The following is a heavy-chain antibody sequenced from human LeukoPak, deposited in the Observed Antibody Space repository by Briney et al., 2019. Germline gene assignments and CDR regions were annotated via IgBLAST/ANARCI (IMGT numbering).Heavy chain of an antibody. CDR1: GGSISSYY. Sequence: SETLSLTCTVSGGSISSYYWSWIRQPAGKGLEWIGRLYTSGGTNYNPSLKSRVTMSVDTSKNQFSLKLSSVTAADTAVYYCAREGSGWEYYYYYYMDVWGKGTTVTVSS. CDR2: LYTSGGT. J-gene: IGHJ6*03. CDR3: AREGSGWEYYYYYYMDV. D-gene: IGHD6-19*01. V-gene: IGHV4-4*07.